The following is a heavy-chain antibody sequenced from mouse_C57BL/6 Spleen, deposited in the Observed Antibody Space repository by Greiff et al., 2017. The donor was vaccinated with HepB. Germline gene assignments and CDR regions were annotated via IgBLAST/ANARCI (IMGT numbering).Heavy chain of an antibody. CDR2: IYPGDGDT. V-gene: IGHV1-82*01. Sequence: QVQLQQSGPELVKPGASVKISCKASGYAFSSSWMNWVKQRPGKGLEWIGRIYPGDGDTNYNGKFKGKATLTADKSSSTAYMQLSSLSSEDSAVYFCARRRIYYDSMDYWGQGTSVTVSS. CDR3: ARRRIYYDSMDY. D-gene: IGHD2-4*01. CDR1: GYAFSSSW. J-gene: IGHJ4*01.